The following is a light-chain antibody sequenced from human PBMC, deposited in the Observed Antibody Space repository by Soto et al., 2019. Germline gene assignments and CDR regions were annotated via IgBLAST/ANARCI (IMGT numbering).Light chain of an antibody. CDR2: DAS. CDR3: QHYKNWPYT. Sequence: ETLMTQSPVALSVSPGERATRSCRASQNIDRKLAWYQQKPGQSPRLLVYDASVRATGIPATFSGSGSGTEFTLTIASLQSDDFAFYYCQHYKNWPYTFGQGTRLEIK. V-gene: IGKV3-15*01. CDR1: QNIDRK. J-gene: IGKJ5*01.